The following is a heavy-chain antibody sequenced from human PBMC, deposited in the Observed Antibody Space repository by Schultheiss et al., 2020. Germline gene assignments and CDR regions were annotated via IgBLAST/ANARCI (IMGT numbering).Heavy chain of an antibody. J-gene: IGHJ3*02. D-gene: IGHD6-6*01. CDR3: ARGMYSSFDTDAFDI. V-gene: IGHV3-21*01. CDR1: GFTFSSYS. Sequence: GESLKISCAASGFTFSSYSMNWVRQAPGKGLEWVSSISSSSSYIYYADSVKGRFTISRDNAKNSLYLQMNSLRAEDTAVYYCARGMYSSFDTDAFDIWGQGTMVTVSS. CDR2: ISSSSSYI.